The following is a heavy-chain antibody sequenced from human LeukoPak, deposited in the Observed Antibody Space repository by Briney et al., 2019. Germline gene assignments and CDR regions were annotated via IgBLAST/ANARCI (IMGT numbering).Heavy chain of an antibody. CDR1: DGYFSGYY. CDR3: ARDRIAGRWFDP. V-gene: IGHV4-34*09. CDR2: INHSGST. Sequence: TLSLTCAVYDGYFSGYYWNWIRQPPGKGLEWIGEINHSGSTYYNPSLKSRVIISVDTSKNQFSLKLSSVTAADTAVYYCARDRIAGRWFDPWGQGTLVTVSS. J-gene: IGHJ5*02. D-gene: IGHD6-13*01.